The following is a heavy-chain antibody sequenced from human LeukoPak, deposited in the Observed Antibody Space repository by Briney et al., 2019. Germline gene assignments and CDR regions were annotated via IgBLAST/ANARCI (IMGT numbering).Heavy chain of an antibody. CDR2: IWYDENIK. J-gene: IGHJ4*02. CDR1: GFMFSSYG. CDR3: AKDRRQLVEGVFDY. Sequence: PGGSLRLSCAASGFMFSSYGMHWVRQAPGKGLEWVAVIWYDENIKYYADSVKGRFTISRDNSENTLLLQMDSLRVEDTAVHFCAKDRRQLVEGVFDYWSQGTLVTVSS. V-gene: IGHV3-30*02. D-gene: IGHD6-13*01.